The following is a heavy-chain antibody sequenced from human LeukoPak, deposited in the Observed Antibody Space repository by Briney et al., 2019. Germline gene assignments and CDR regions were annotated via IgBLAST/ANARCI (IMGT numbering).Heavy chain of an antibody. CDR3: AKGSLEGGFDY. J-gene: IGHJ4*02. CDR1: GDSVSSNYAA. D-gene: IGHD3-16*01. V-gene: IGHV6-1*01. CDR2: TYFRSKWFN. Sequence: SQTLSLTCGLSGDSVSSNYAAWNWIRQSPSRGLEWQGMTYFRSKWFNDYAVSVRSRIIITPETSKNQFSLQLNSVTPEDTAVYYCAKGSLEGGFDYWGQGSLVIVSS.